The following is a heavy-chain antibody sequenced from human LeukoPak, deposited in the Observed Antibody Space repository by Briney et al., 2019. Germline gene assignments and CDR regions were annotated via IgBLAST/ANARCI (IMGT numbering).Heavy chain of an antibody. V-gene: IGHV4-4*02. J-gene: IGHJ4*02. CDR2: IYHSGST. D-gene: IGHD6-13*01. CDR3: ARDRTHAIKTWGVAAAGSFDY. CDR1: GGSISSSNW. Sequence: KPSETLSLTCAVSGGSISSSNWWSWVRQPPGKGLEWIGEIYHSGSTNYNPSLKSRVTISVDTSKNQFSLKLSSVTAADTAVYYCARDRTHAIKTWGVAAAGSFDYWGQGTLVTVSS.